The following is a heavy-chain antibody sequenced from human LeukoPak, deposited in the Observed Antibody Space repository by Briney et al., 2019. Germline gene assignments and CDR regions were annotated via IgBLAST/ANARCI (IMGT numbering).Heavy chain of an antibody. J-gene: IGHJ4*02. Sequence: GGSLRLSCAASGFSFSSYGMGWVRQAPGKGLEWVSAISGSGGGTYYADSVKGRFTISRDNSKNTLYLQMNSLRAEDTAVYYCAKDESSGWYGGDMLDYWGQGTLVTVSS. D-gene: IGHD6-19*01. CDR2: ISGSGGGT. CDR1: GFSFSSYG. V-gene: IGHV3-23*01. CDR3: AKDESSGWYGGDMLDY.